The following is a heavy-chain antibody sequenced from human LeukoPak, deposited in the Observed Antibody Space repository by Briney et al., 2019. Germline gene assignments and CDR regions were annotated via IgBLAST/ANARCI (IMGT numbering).Heavy chain of an antibody. Sequence: SETLSLTCTVSGGSTSSYYWSWIRQPPGKGLEWIGYIYYSGSTNYNPSLKSRVTISVDTSKNQFSLKLSSVTAADTAVYYCARQSVAGTMADYWGQGTLVTVSS. CDR3: ARQSVAGTMADY. CDR1: GGSTSSYY. V-gene: IGHV4-59*08. CDR2: IYYSGST. D-gene: IGHD6-19*01. J-gene: IGHJ4*02.